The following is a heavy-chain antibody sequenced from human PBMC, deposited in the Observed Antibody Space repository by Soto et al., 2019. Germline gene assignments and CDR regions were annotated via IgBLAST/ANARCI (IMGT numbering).Heavy chain of an antibody. J-gene: IGHJ5*02. CDR3: ASDRSTT. V-gene: IGHV1-8*01. CDR2: MNPNSGHT. Sequence: QVQLVQSGAEVKKPGASVKVSCKASGYTFTSHDINWMRQATGQGLEWMGWMNPNSGHTNYAQKFQGRVTMTRDTSISTAYMELTNLRSEDTAIYYCASDRSTTWGQGTLVTVS. CDR1: GYTFTSHD. D-gene: IGHD2-2*01.